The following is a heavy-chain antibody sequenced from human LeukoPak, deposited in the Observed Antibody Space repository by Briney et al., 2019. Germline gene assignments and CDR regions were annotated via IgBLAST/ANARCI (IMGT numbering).Heavy chain of an antibody. V-gene: IGHV1-2*02. J-gene: IGHJ3*02. Sequence: ASVKVSCKASGYTFTDYFMHWVRQAPGQGVHGMGWLNPKSGGTHYVQRFQGRVTMTRDTSITTGYMELSRLRSDDTAVYYCARPPIDGSIDGFEIWGQGTMVTVSS. D-gene: IGHD1-14*01. CDR3: ARPPIDGSIDGFEI. CDR1: GYTFTDYF. CDR2: LNPKSGGT.